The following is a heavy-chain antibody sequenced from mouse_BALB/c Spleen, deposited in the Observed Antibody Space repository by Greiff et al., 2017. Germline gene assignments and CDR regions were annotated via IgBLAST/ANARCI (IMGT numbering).Heavy chain of an antibody. Sequence: VQLQQSGAELVRPGALVKLSCKASGFNIKDYYMHWVKQRPEQGLEWIGWIDPENGNTIYDPKFQGKASITADTSSNTAYLQLSSLTSEDTAVYYCAKASYDYDLDYWGQGTTLTVSS. CDR2: IDPENGNT. J-gene: IGHJ2*01. CDR3: AKASYDYDLDY. D-gene: IGHD2-4*01. CDR1: GFNIKDYY. V-gene: IGHV14-1*02.